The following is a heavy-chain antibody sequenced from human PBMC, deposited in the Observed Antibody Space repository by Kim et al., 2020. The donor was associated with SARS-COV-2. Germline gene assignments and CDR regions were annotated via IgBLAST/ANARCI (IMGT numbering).Heavy chain of an antibody. Sequence: SVKVSCKASGGTFSSYAISWVRQAPGQGLEWMGGIIPMFGTANYAQKFQGRVTITADDSTSTAYMELSSLRSEDTAVYYCARLYCSGGSCYSFRGWSFDYWGQGTLVTVSS. CDR2: IIPMFGTA. D-gene: IGHD2-15*01. J-gene: IGHJ4*02. V-gene: IGHV1-69*13. CDR1: GGTFSSYA. CDR3: ARLYCSGGSCYSFRGWSFDY.